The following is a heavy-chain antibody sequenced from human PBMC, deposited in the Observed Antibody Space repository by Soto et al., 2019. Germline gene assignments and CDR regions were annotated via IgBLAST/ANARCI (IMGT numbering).Heavy chain of an antibody. D-gene: IGHD3-10*01. CDR3: ARSRGFGELTN. CDR2: ISYDGSNK. V-gene: IGHV3-30-3*01. Sequence: QVQLVESGGGVVQPGRSLRLSCAASGFTFSSYAMHWVRQAPGKGLEWVAVISYDGSNKYYADSVKGRFTISRDNSKNTLYLQMNSLRAEDTAVYYCARSRGFGELTNWGQGTLFTVSS. J-gene: IGHJ4*02. CDR1: GFTFSSYA.